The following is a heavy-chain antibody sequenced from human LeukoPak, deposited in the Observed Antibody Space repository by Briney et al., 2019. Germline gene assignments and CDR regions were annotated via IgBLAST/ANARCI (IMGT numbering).Heavy chain of an antibody. CDR3: ARSPGDCGGDCYSGGDY. Sequence: PGGSLRLSCAASGFTFSSYWMHWVRQAPGKGLVWVSRINSDGSSTSYADSVKGRFTISRDNAKNTLYLQMNSLRAEDTAVYYCARSPGDCGGDCYSGGDYWGQGTLVTVSS. V-gene: IGHV3-74*01. CDR2: INSDGSST. D-gene: IGHD2-21*01. CDR1: GFTFSSYW. J-gene: IGHJ4*02.